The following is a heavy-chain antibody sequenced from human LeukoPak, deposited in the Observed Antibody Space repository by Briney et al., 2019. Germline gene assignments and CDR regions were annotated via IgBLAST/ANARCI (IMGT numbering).Heavy chain of an antibody. V-gene: IGHV3-48*01. CDR2: ISSSSSTI. J-gene: IGHJ6*03. Sequence: GGSLRLSCAASGFTFSSYSMNWVRQAPGKGLEWVSYISSSSSTIYYADSVKGRFTISRDNAKNSLYLQMNSLRAEDTAVYYCARVGGEGSYFYYYYMDVWGKGTTVTVSS. D-gene: IGHD3-16*01. CDR1: GFTFSSYS. CDR3: ARVGGEGSYFYYYYMDV.